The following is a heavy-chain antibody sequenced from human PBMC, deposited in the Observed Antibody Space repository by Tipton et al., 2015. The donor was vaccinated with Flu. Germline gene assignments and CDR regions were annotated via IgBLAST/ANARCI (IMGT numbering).Heavy chain of an antibody. Sequence: TLSLTCDVSGDSISSDYYWGWIRQFPGKGLEWIGSVSRSGTTNYNPSLKSRVTISIDRSRNQVSLTLSSVTAADTAMYYCARGDYGDYDHEADGFDIWGQGTLVTVS. J-gene: IGHJ3*02. V-gene: IGHV4-38-2*01. CDR3: ARGDYGDYDHEADGFDI. CDR1: GDSISSDYY. CDR2: VSRSGTT. D-gene: IGHD4-17*01.